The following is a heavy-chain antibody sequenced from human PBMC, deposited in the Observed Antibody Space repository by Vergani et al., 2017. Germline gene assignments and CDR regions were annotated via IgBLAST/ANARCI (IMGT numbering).Heavy chain of an antibody. CDR1: GFTFIMHA. V-gene: IGHV3-23*01. D-gene: IGHD3-16*01. Sequence: EVQLLESGGDLVQPGGSLRLSCAASGFTFIMHAMSWVRQAPGKGLEWVSTLSASDRPTHYADSVKGRFTISRDNAKNSLYLQMNSLRAEDTALYYCAKDLGTPSGGGWFDPWGQGTLVTVSS. CDR2: LSASDRPT. CDR3: AKDLGTPSGGGWFDP. J-gene: IGHJ5*02.